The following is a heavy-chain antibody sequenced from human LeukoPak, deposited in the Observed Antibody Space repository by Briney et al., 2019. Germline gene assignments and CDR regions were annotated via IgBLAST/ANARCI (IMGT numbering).Heavy chain of an antibody. D-gene: IGHD1-7*01. V-gene: IGHV3-23*01. CDR3: AKDRARGGTTDFDY. CDR1: GFTFSAYA. J-gene: IGHJ4*02. CDR2: ISGSADST. Sequence: GGSLRLSCAASGFTFSAYAMSWVRQAPGKGLEWVSAISGSADSTYYADSVKGQFAISRDNSKNTLYLQMNSLRAEDTAVYFCAKDRARGGTTDFDYWGQGTLVTVSS.